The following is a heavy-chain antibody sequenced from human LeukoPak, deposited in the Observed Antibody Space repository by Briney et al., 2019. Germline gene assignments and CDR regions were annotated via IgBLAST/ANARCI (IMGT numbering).Heavy chain of an antibody. CDR2: ISGSGGTT. Sequence: GGSLRLSCAASGFTFSSCAMSWVRQAPGKGLDWVSEISGSGGTTYYADPVKGRFTISRDNSKNTLYLQMNDLRAEDTAIYYCAKQYFGVNYFDYWGQGTLVTVSS. J-gene: IGHJ4*02. CDR1: GFTFSSCA. V-gene: IGHV3-23*01. D-gene: IGHD4-17*01. CDR3: AKQYFGVNYFDY.